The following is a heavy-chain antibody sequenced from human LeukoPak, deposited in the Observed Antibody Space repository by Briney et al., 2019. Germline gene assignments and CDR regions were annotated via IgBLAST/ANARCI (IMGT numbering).Heavy chain of an antibody. CDR1: GGSLNNSY. J-gene: IGHJ4*02. CDR2: IYYAGRT. D-gene: IGHD7-27*01. Sequence: PSETLSLTCNVSGGSLNNSYWSWIPQPPGKGLEWLGSIYYAGRTNYNPSLKSRVTVSVDTSKNQFSLKLTSVTAADTAVYYCARAWGFVDYWGQGTLVTVSS. V-gene: IGHV4-59*01. CDR3: ARAWGFVDY.